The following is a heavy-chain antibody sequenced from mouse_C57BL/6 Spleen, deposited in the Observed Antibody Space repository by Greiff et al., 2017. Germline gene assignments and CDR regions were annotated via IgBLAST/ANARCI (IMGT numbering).Heavy chain of an antibody. Sequence: EVQGVESGGDLVKPGGSLKLSCAASGFTFSSYGMSWVRQTPDKRLEWVATISSGGSYTYYPDSVKGRFTISRDNAKNTLYLQMSSLKSEDTAMYYCARWYDLYYFDYWGQGTTLTVSS. CDR3: ARWYDLYYFDY. D-gene: IGHD2-3*01. V-gene: IGHV5-6*01. CDR2: ISSGGSYT. CDR1: GFTFSSYG. J-gene: IGHJ2*01.